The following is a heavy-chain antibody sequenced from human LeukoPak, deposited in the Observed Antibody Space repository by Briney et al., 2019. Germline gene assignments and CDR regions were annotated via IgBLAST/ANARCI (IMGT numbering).Heavy chain of an antibody. D-gene: IGHD3-3*01. CDR3: ARGGYYGSGRYYFDS. CDR2: IKSDGSNT. CDR1: GFTFSSDW. J-gene: IGHJ4*02. V-gene: IGHV3-74*01. Sequence: GGSLRLSSAASGFTFSSDWMHWVRQAPGKGLVWVSRIKSDGSNTNYADSVKGRFTISRDNAKNTLHLQMNSLRAEDTAVYYYARGGYYGSGRYYFDSWGQGTLVTVSS.